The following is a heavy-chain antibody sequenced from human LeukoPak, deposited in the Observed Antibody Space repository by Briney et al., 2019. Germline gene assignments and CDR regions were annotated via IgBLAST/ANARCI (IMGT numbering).Heavy chain of an antibody. V-gene: IGHV3-48*03. J-gene: IGHJ4*02. CDR2: ISTSGGNI. CDR3: ARVIHSGSWKAFDS. D-gene: IGHD1-26*01. Sequence: GGSLGLSCAASGFTLRGYEMSWVRQAPGKGLEWVSYISTSGGNIYYAHSVKGRFTISRDNAQNLLYLQMSSLTAEDTAIYYCARVIHSGSWKAFDSWGRGTLVTVSS. CDR1: GFTLRGYE.